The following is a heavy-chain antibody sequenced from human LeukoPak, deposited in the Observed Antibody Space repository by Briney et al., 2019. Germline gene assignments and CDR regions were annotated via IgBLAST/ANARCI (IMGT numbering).Heavy chain of an antibody. V-gene: IGHV4-34*01. CDR2: INHXGXT. J-gene: IGHJ3*02. Sequence: SETLSLTCXVYGGSFSGYXWXXXRQPPXKGXXXXXXINHXGXTNYNPSLKSXVXXXXDTSKNQFSLKLSSVTAADTAVYYCARERLRAVAARGAFDIWGQGTMATVSS. CDR3: ARERLRAVAARGAFDI. CDR1: GGSFSGYX. D-gene: IGHD6-19*01.